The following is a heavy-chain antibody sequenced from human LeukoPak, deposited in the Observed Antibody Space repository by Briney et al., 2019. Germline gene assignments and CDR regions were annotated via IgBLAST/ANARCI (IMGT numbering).Heavy chain of an antibody. CDR2: ISYDGSNK. CDR1: GFTFSSYA. Sequence: GGSLRLSCAASGFTFSSYAMHWVRQAPGKGLEWVAVISYDGSNKYYADSVKGRFTISRDNSKNTLYLQMNSLRAEDTAVYYCARAAGTYCSGGSCYLNWFDPWGQGTLVTVSS. CDR3: ARAAGTYCSGGSCYLNWFDP. V-gene: IGHV3-30-3*01. J-gene: IGHJ5*02. D-gene: IGHD2-15*01.